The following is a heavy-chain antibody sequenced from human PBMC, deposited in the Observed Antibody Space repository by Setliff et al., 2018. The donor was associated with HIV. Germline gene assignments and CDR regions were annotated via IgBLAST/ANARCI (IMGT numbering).Heavy chain of an antibody. J-gene: IGHJ4*02. CDR1: GYDFGFYY. CDR3: ATMIRGVPMDY. D-gene: IGHD3-10*01. CDR2: IYPRDSAP. Sequence: PGESLKISCKGSGYDFGFYYIGWVRQMPGKGLEWMGIIYPRDSAPKYSPSFQGQVIISADTSINTAFLEWRSLKASDTAMYYCATMIRGVPMDYWGQGTLVTVSS. V-gene: IGHV5-51*01.